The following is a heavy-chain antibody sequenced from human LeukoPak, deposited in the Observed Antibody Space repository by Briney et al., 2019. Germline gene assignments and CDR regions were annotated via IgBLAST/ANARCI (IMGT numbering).Heavy chain of an antibody. CDR3: AKGGKWDVTPFDY. CDR2: INSDGSRI. J-gene: IGHJ4*02. V-gene: IGHV3-74*01. Sequence: GGSQRLSCAASGFTFTSYWMHWVRQAPGKGLVWVSRINSDGSRIDYADSVKGRFTISRDNAKNTVYLQLNSLRADDTAVYYCAKGGKWDVTPFDYWGQGTLVTVSS. D-gene: IGHD1-26*01. CDR1: GFTFTSYW.